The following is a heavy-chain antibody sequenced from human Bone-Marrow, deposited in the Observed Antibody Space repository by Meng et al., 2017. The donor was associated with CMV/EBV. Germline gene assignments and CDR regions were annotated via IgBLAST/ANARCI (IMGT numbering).Heavy chain of an antibody. CDR3: ARSGVFTIFGVDSYNWFDP. CDR2: IYYSGST. D-gene: IGHD3-3*01. J-gene: IGHJ5*02. V-gene: IGHV4-39*07. Sequence: SSSFYWGWIRQPPGKGLEWIGSIYYSGSTYYNPSLKSRVTISVDTSKNQFSLKLSSVTAADTAVYYCARSGVFTIFGVDSYNWFDPWGQGTLVTVSS. CDR1: SSSFY.